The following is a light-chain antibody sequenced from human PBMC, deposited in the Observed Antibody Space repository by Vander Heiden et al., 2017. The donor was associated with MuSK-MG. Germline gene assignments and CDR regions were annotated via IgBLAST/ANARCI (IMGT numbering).Light chain of an antibody. CDR3: QQRYSTRFP. V-gene: IGKV1-39*01. CDR1: QSISSY. CDR2: AAS. J-gene: IGKJ2*01. Sequence: DPVTITCRASQSISSYLNWYQQKPGKAPKLLIYAASSLQSGVPSRFSCRGSGTDFTLTISRLQPEDFATYYCQQRYSTRFPFGQGTKLEIK.